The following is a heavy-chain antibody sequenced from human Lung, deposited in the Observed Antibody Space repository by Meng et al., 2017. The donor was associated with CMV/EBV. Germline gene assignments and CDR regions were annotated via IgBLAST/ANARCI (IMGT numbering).Heavy chain of an antibody. CDR1: AATFTTYA. Sequence: AATFTTYAITWVRQARGQGLEWMGGIIPMFGTTNYAQRFQDRVTISTDESTTTVYMELSSLRFEDTAVYYCARGAEKYQLLWNFADWGQGTLVTVSS. D-gene: IGHD2-2*01. CDR3: ARGAEKYQLLWNFAD. V-gene: IGHV1-69*05. J-gene: IGHJ4*02. CDR2: IIPMFGTT.